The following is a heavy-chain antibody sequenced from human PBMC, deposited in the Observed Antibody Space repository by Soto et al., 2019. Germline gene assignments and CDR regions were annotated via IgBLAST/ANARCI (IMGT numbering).Heavy chain of an antibody. CDR1: GGSFSGYY. D-gene: IGHD2-15*01. CDR3: ARGGRVVAATPFDY. J-gene: IGHJ4*02. V-gene: IGHV4-34*01. CDR2: INHSGST. Sequence: QVQLQQWGAGLLKPSETLSLTCAVYGGSFSGYYWSWIRQPPGKGLEWIGEINHSGSTNYNPSLKSRVTISVDTSKTQFSLKLSSVTAADTAVYYCARGGRVVAATPFDYWGQGTLVTVSS.